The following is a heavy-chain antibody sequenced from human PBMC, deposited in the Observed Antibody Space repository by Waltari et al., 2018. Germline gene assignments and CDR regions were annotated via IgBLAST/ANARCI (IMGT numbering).Heavy chain of an antibody. J-gene: IGHJ4*02. CDR1: GYSISSGYY. CDR2: SCHSGST. D-gene: IGHD4-17*01. CDR3: ARLIIDYGGNSAVDYFDY. V-gene: IGHV4-38-2*01. Sequence: QVQLQESGPGLVKPSETLSLTCAVSGYSISSGYYWGWLRQPPGKGLEWIGRSCHSGSTYDNPSLKSRVTISVDTSKNQFSLKLSSVTAADTAVYYCARLIIDYGGNSAVDYFDYWGQGTLVTVSS.